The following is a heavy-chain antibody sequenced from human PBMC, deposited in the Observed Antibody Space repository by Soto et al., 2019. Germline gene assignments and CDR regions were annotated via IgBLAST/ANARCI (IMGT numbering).Heavy chain of an antibody. D-gene: IGHD5-12*01. CDR2: ISGSGGST. CDR1: GFTFSSYA. J-gene: IGHJ5*02. V-gene: IGHV3-23*01. Sequence: GGSLRLSCAASGFTFSSYAMSWVRQAPGKGLEWVSAISGSGGSTYYADSVKGRFTISRDNSKNTLYLQMNSLRAEDTAVYYCAKDLTVVATTSSEFDPWGQGTLVTVSS. CDR3: AKDLTVVATTSSEFDP.